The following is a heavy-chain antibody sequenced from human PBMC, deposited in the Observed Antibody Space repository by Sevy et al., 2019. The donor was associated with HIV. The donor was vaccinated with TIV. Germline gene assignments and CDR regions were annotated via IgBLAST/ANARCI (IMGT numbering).Heavy chain of an antibody. D-gene: IGHD2-8*01. CDR2: FSFGCGRI. CDR1: GFTFAKYS. J-gene: IGHJ4*02. Sequence: GGSLRLSCAASGFTFAKYSMSWVRQAPGKGLEWVSTFSFGCGRINYADSVKGRFTISRDDSKNTLFLQMNSRRAEDTATYFCAREGCTQPHDYWGQGTLVTVS. V-gene: IGHV3-23*01. CDR3: AREGCTQPHDY.